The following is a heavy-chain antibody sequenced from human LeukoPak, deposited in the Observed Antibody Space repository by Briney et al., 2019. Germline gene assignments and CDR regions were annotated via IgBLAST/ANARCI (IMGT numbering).Heavy chain of an antibody. CDR3: AREGYCSSTSCYYYY. D-gene: IGHD2-2*01. Sequence: ASVKVSCTASGGTFSSYAISWVRQAPGQGLEWMGGIIPIFGTANYAQKFQGRVTITADKSTSTAHMELSSLRSEDTAVYYCAREGYCSSTSCYYYYWGQGTLVTVSS. V-gene: IGHV1-69*06. J-gene: IGHJ4*02. CDR2: IIPIFGTA. CDR1: GGTFSSYA.